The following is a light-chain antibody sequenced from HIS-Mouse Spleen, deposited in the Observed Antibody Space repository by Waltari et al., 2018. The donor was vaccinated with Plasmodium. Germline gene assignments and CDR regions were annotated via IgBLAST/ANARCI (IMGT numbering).Light chain of an antibody. CDR3: CSYAGSYTLV. CDR1: SSDVGCYNY. CDR2: DVS. J-gene: IGLJ2*01. Sequence: QSALTQPRSVSGSPGQSVTIPCTATSSDVGCYNYVSWYQQNPGKAPKLMIYDVSKRPSGVPDRFSGSKSGNTASLTISGLQAEDEADYYCCSYAGSYTLVFGGGTKLTVL. V-gene: IGLV2-11*01.